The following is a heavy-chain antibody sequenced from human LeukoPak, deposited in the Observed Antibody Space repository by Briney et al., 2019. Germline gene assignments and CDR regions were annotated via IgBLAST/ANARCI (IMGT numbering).Heavy chain of an antibody. CDR2: VSAYSDNT. D-gene: IGHD1-26*01. V-gene: IGHV1-18*01. Sequence: ASVKVSCKGFGFTFNSYAISWVRQAPGQGLEWMGWVSAYSDNTYSAQKFQGRVTMTTDTSTNTAYVELRSLRSDDTAVSYCARDGSYDAFDIWGQGTMVTVSS. J-gene: IGHJ3*02. CDR3: ARDGSYDAFDI. CDR1: GFTFNSYA.